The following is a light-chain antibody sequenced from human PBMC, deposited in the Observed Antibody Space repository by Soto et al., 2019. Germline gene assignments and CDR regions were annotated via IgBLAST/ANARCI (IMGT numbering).Light chain of an antibody. Sequence: EIVMTQSPATLSVSPGERATLSCRASQSVSSNLAWYQQKPGQAPRLLIYGASTRATGIPARFSGSGYGTQFTPTISSLQAEDCAVYYCQQYNNWPPWTFGQGTKVEIK. CDR3: QQYNNWPPWT. V-gene: IGKV3-15*01. CDR2: GAS. J-gene: IGKJ1*01. CDR1: QSVSSN.